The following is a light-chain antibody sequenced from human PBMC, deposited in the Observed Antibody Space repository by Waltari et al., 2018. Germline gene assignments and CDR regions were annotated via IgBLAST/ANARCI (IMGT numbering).Light chain of an antibody. CDR2: GAS. Sequence: DIQMTQSPSSLSASVGDRVTITCRASQRINSYLNWYQQKPGKAPKLLIYGASSLQSGVPSGFSGSGSGTEFTLTISSLQPEDSATYYCQHYYSYPHTFGQGTKLEIK. V-gene: IGKV1-39*01. CDR1: QRINSY. CDR3: QHYYSYPHT. J-gene: IGKJ2*01.